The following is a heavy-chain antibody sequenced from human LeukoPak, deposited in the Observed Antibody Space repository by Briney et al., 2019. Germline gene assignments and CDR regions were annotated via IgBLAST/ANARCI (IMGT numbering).Heavy chain of an antibody. Sequence: GGSLRLSCAASGFTFSSYSMNWVRQAPGKGLEWVSSISTSSSYKYYADSLKGRSTISRDNAKNSLYLQMNSLGAEDTAVYYCARVPLGYCSSTSCYRESDAFDIWGQGTMVTVSS. CDR1: GFTFSSYS. D-gene: IGHD2-2*02. V-gene: IGHV3-21*01. CDR2: ISTSSSYK. J-gene: IGHJ3*02. CDR3: ARVPLGYCSSTSCYRESDAFDI.